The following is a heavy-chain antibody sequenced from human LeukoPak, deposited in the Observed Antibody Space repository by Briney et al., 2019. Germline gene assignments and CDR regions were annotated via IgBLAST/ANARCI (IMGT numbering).Heavy chain of an antibody. J-gene: IGHJ4*02. Sequence: PSETLSLTCTVSGGSISSYYWSWIRQPAGKGLEWIGRIYTSGSTNYNPSLKSRVTISVDTSKNQFSLKLSSVTAADTAVYYCVSAYYDSSQVDYWGQGTLVTVSS. D-gene: IGHD3-22*01. V-gene: IGHV4-4*07. CDR1: GGSISSYY. CDR2: IYTSGST. CDR3: VSAYYDSSQVDY.